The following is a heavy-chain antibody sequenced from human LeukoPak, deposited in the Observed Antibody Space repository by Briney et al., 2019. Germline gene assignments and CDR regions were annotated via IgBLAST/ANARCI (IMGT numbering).Heavy chain of an antibody. CDR1: GGSLSGYY. CDR3: ARASFRIAARPGYFDL. D-gene: IGHD6-6*01. CDR2: INHSGST. V-gene: IGHV4-34*01. Sequence: SETLSLTCAVYGGSLSGYYWSWIRQPPGKGLEWIGEINHSGSTNYNPSLKSRVTISVDTSKNQFSLKLSSVTAADTAVYYCARASFRIAARPGYFDLWGRGTQVTVSS. J-gene: IGHJ2*01.